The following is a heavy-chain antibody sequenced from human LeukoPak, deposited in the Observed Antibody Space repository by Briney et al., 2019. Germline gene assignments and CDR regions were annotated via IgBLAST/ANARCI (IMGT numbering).Heavy chain of an antibody. J-gene: IGHJ3*02. CDR1: GYTFTSYA. Sequence: ASVKVSCKASGYTFTSYAMNWVRQAPGQGLEWMGWINTNTGNPTYAQGFTGRFVFSLDTSVSTAYLQISSLKAEDTAVYYCAREPYIYCSSTSCHDAFDIWGQGTMVTVSS. D-gene: IGHD2-2*01. CDR3: AREPYIYCSSTSCHDAFDI. V-gene: IGHV7-4-1*02. CDR2: INTNTGNP.